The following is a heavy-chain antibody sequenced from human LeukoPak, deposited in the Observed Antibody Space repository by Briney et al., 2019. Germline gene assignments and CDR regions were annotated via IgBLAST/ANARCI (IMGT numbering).Heavy chain of an antibody. V-gene: IGHV5-51*01. D-gene: IGHD4-23*01. CDR2: IYPGDSDT. CDR1: GYSFTSYW. CDR3: ARRGADYGGNSGLDY. Sequence: GESLKISCKGSGYSFTSYWIGWVRQMPGKGLEWLGIIYPGDSDTTYSPSFQGQVTMSADKSISTAYLQLRSLKASDTAIYYCARRGADYGGNSGLDYWGQGTLVTVSS. J-gene: IGHJ4*02.